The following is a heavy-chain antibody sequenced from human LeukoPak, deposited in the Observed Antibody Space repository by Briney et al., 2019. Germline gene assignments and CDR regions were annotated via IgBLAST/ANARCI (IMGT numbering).Heavy chain of an antibody. D-gene: IGHD3-22*01. J-gene: IGHJ4*02. CDR3: ARDFRSLVVGAPRVFDY. CDR2: ISGYGGTT. V-gene: IGHV3-23*01. CDR1: GFTFSSYA. Sequence: GGSLRLSCAASGFTFSSYAMSWVRQAPGKGLEWVSGISGYGGTTYHADSVEGRFTISRDNSKNTLYLQMNSLRAEDTAVYYCARDFRSLVVGAPRVFDYWGQGTLVTVSS.